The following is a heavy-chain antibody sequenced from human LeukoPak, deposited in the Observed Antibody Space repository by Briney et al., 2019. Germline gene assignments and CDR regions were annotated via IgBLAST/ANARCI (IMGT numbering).Heavy chain of an antibody. Sequence: RTGGSLRLSCAASRFTFSNYWMSWVRQAPGKGLEWVSVIYSDGSTYYADSVKGRFTISRDNSKNTLYLQMDSLRAEDTAVYYCARDPSSSQFLWGQGTLVTVSS. CDR2: IYSDGST. CDR1: RFTFSNYW. J-gene: IGHJ4*02. CDR3: ARDPSSSQFL. D-gene: IGHD6-13*01. V-gene: IGHV3-53*01.